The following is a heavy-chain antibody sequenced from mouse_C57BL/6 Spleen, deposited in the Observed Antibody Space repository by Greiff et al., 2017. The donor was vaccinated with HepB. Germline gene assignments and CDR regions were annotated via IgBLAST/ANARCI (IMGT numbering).Heavy chain of an antibody. V-gene: IGHV3-5*01. CDR2: IYYSGTI. D-gene: IGHD1-1*01. CDR3: ARTGGSHYFDY. CDR1: GISITTGNYR. Sequence: EVKLMESGPGLVKPSQTVFLTCTVTGISITTGNYRWSWIRQFPGNKLEWIGYIYYSGTITYNPSLTSRTTITRDTPKNQFFLEMNSLTAEDTATYYCARTGGSHYFDYWGQGTTLTVSS. J-gene: IGHJ2*01.